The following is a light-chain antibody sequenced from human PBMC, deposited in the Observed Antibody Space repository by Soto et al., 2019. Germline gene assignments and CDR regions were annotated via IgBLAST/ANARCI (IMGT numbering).Light chain of an antibody. J-gene: IGLJ1*01. CDR3: CSLARSTTFYV. V-gene: IGLV2-23*01. CDR1: NNDVGSSNL. Sequence: QSVLNHPASVSGTPGPSITIPCRGNNNDVGSSNLVSWYQQHPGKAPKLIIFEGDRRPSGVSGRFSGSKSGNTASLTISGLQAEDEADYYCCSLARSTTFYVFVTGTKVTVL. CDR2: EGD.